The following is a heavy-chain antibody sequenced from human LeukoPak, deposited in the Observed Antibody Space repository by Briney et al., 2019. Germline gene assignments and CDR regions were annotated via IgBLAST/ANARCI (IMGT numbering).Heavy chain of an antibody. CDR1: GFTFSSYG. J-gene: IGHJ4*02. CDR3: AKDRNSAI. V-gene: IGHV3-30*18. Sequence: GRSLRLSCAASGFTFSSYGMHWVRQAPGKGLEWVAVISYDGSNKYYADSVKGQFTISRDNSKNTLYLQMNSLRAEDTAVYYCAKDRNSAIWGQGTLVTVSS. D-gene: IGHD2-21*02. CDR2: ISYDGSNK.